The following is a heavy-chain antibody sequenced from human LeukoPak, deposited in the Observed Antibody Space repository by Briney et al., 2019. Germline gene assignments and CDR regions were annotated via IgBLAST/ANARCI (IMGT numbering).Heavy chain of an antibody. Sequence: PSETLSLTCTVSGDSMGRYYWSFIRQPAGKGLEWIGLIHKSGTTWYNASLKSRVTMSVDASKNQFSLRLTSVTAADTAVFYCARGDYYAGRGRNWFDTWSQGTLVTVSS. D-gene: IGHD4-17*01. V-gene: IGHV4-4*07. J-gene: IGHJ5*02. CDR3: ARGDYYAGRGRNWFDT. CDR2: IHKSGTT. CDR1: GDSMGRYY.